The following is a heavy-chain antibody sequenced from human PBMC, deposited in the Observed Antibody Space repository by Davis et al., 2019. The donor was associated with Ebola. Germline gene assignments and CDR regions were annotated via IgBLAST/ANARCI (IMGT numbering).Heavy chain of an antibody. Sequence: SETLSLTCSVSGDSMNSYYWTWIRRPPGKGLDWIGYISYSAYTNYVPSLKSRVTMSIDTSKNQFSLKLGSVTAADAAVYYCARVVLDATGYYADFWGQGTLVTVSS. CDR3: ARVVLDATGYYADF. D-gene: IGHD3-22*01. CDR1: GDSMNSYY. V-gene: IGHV4-59*08. J-gene: IGHJ4*02. CDR2: ISYSAYT.